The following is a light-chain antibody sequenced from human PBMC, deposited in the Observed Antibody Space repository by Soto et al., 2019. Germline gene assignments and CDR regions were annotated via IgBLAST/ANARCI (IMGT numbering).Light chain of an antibody. V-gene: IGKV1-6*01. J-gene: IGKJ1*01. CDR2: AAS. CDR3: QQLNSYPWT. CDR1: QGIGND. Sequence: AIQLTQSPSSLSASVGDRVTISCRASQGIGNDLAWYQQKPGKAPRLLIFAASNLQSGVPSRFSGSGSGTDFTLTISRLQPEDFATYYCQQLNSYPWTFGQGTKVEIK.